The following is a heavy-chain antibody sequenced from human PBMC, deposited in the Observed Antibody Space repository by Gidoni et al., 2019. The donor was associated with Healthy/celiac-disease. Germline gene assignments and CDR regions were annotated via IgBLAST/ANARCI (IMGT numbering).Heavy chain of an antibody. V-gene: IGHV4-59*01. CDR3: ARDRDWNYADYAFDI. Sequence: QVQLQESGAGRVKPSATLSLTRTVPGGPISSYYWSWIRQPPGKGLEWIGYIYYSGSTNYNPSLKSRVTISVDTSKNQFSLKLSSVTAADTAVYYCARDRDWNYADYAFDIWGQGTMVTVSS. J-gene: IGHJ3*02. CDR1: GGPISSYY. D-gene: IGHD1-7*01. CDR2: IYYSGST.